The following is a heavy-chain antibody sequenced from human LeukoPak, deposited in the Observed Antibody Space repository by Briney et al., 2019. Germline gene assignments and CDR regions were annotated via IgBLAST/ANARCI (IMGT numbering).Heavy chain of an antibody. CDR1: GFTFSRYN. CDR3: AELGITMIGGV. CDR2: ISSSSSYI. J-gene: IGHJ6*04. V-gene: IGHV3-21*01. Sequence: GGSLTLSCAASGFTFSRYNMNWVRQAPGKGLEWVSSISSSSSYIYYADSVKGRFTISRDNAKNSLYLQMNSLRAEDTAVYYCAELGITMIGGVWGKGTTVTISS. D-gene: IGHD3-10*02.